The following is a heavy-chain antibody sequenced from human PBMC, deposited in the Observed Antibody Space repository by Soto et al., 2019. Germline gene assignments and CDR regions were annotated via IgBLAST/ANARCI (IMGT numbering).Heavy chain of an antibody. D-gene: IGHD1-26*01. J-gene: IGHJ3*02. Sequence: GGSLRLSCAASGFTFSSYAMHWVRQAPGKGLEWVAVISYDGSNKYYADSVKGRFTISRDNSKNTLYLQMNSLRAEDTAVYYCARASRIVGVSADAFDIWGQGTMVTVSS. CDR1: GFTFSSYA. CDR3: ARASRIVGVSADAFDI. CDR2: ISYDGSNK. V-gene: IGHV3-30-3*01.